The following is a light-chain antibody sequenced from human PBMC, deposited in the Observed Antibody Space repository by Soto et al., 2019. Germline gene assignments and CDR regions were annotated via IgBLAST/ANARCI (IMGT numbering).Light chain of an antibody. CDR2: DVS. Sequence: QSVLTQPASVSGSPGQSITFSCTGTSSDVGGYNYVSWYQQHPGKATKLMIYDVSNRPSGVSNRFSGSKSGNTASLTISGLQAEDEADYYCSSYTSSSTLVFGTGTKVTVL. CDR1: SSDVGGYNY. CDR3: SSYTSSSTLV. J-gene: IGLJ1*01. V-gene: IGLV2-14*01.